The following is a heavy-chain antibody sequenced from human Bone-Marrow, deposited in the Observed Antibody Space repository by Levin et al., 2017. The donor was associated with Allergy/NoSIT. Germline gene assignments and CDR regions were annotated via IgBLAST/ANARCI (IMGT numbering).Heavy chain of an antibody. V-gene: IGHV3-7*04. Sequence: GESLKISCAASGFTFSSYWMTWVRQAPGKGLEWVANIKEDGSEKYYVDSVKGRFTISRDNAKNSLYLQMNSLRVEDTAIYYCARDPVRGGELDYWGQGTLVTVSS. D-gene: IGHD3-10*01. J-gene: IGHJ4*02. CDR2: IKEDGSEK. CDR1: GFTFSSYW. CDR3: ARDPVRGGELDY.